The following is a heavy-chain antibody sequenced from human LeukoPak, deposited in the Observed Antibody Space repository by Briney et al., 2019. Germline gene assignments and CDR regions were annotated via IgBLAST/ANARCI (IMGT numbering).Heavy chain of an antibody. Sequence: SETLSLTCAVYGGSFSGYYWSWIRQPPGKGLEWIGEINHSGSTNYNPSLKSRVTISVDTSKNQFSLKLSSVTAAGTAVYYCARLGYCSGGSCYSFLFDYWGQGTLVTVSS. V-gene: IGHV4-34*01. CDR1: GGSFSGYY. D-gene: IGHD2-15*01. CDR3: ARLGYCSGGSCYSFLFDY. CDR2: INHSGST. J-gene: IGHJ4*02.